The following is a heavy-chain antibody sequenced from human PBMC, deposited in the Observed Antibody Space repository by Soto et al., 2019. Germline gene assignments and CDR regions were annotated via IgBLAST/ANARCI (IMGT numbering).Heavy chain of an antibody. V-gene: IGHV3-23*01. CDR1: GFTFTSNA. J-gene: IGHJ5*02. Sequence: LRLSCAASGFTFTSNAMSWVRQGPGKGLEWVSGVSSSGDRTYYTDSVKGRFTIARDNSKNTLYLQMDSLRAEDTATYYCAKGHYNWNLPGWFDPWGQGTLVTVSS. D-gene: IGHD1-20*01. CDR2: VSSSGDRT. CDR3: AKGHYNWNLPGWFDP.